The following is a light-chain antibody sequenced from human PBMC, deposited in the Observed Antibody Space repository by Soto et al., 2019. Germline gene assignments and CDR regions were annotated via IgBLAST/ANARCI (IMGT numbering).Light chain of an antibody. CDR1: NIGSKS. CDR2: DDS. CDR3: QVWDSSSDHYV. J-gene: IGLJ1*01. V-gene: IGLV3-21*02. Sequence: SYELTQPPSVSVAPGQTARITCGGNNIGSKSVHWYQQKSGQAPMLVVCDDSDRPSGIPERFSGSNSGNTATLTISRVEAGDEADYYGQVWDSSSDHYVFGTGTKVTVL.